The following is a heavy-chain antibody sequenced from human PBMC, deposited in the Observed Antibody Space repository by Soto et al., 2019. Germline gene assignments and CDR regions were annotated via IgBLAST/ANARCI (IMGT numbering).Heavy chain of an antibody. CDR1: GFTFSSYG. J-gene: IGHJ3*02. CDR2: IWYDGSNK. CDR3: AKDANYYDSSGYYPESPIEAFDI. D-gene: IGHD3-22*01. Sequence: GGSLRLSCAASGFTFSSYGMHWVRQAPGKGLEWVAVIWYDGSNKYYADSVKGRFTISRDNSKNTLYLQMNSLRAEDTAVYYCAKDANYYDSSGYYPESPIEAFDIWGQGTMVTVSS. V-gene: IGHV3-33*06.